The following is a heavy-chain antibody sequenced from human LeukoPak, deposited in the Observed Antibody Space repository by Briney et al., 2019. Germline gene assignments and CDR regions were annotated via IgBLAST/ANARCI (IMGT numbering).Heavy chain of an antibody. CDR1: GYTFTSYG. J-gene: IGHJ4*02. V-gene: IGHV1-18*01. CDR3: ARPKGYSSSGFIY. Sequence: GGSLRLSCAASGYTFTSYGISRVRQAPGQGLEWMGWISAYNGNTNYAQKLQGRVTMTTDTSTSTAYMELRSLRSDDTAVYYCARPKGYSSSGFIYWGQGTLVTVSS. CDR2: ISAYNGNT. D-gene: IGHD6-13*01.